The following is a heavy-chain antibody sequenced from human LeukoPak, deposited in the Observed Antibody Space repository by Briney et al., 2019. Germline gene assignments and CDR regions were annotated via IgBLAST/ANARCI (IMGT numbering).Heavy chain of an antibody. D-gene: IGHD3-22*01. J-gene: IGHJ3*01. Sequence: ASVKVSCKASGYNFPSYGITWVRQAPGQGLEWMGWISPYNGNTNYAQKLQGRFTMTTDSSTTTAYMELRSLRSDDTAMYYCAGKGDHNYDAWGQGKMVTVS. CDR3: AGKGDHNYDA. V-gene: IGHV1-18*01. CDR2: ISPYNGNT. CDR1: GYNFPSYG.